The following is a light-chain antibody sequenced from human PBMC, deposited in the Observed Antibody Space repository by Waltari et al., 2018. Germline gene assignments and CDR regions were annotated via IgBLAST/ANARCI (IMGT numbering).Light chain of an antibody. CDR2: DAS. CDR1: PSIITY. J-gene: IGKJ4*01. V-gene: IGKV3-11*01. Sequence: VLTQSPATLSLSTGELANPACRASPSIITYLAWYQQKPGHAHRLLIYDASNRATGILARFSGSGSGTDFTLTISSLEPEDFAVYYCQQRSNWPVIFGGGTKVEIK. CDR3: QQRSNWPVI.